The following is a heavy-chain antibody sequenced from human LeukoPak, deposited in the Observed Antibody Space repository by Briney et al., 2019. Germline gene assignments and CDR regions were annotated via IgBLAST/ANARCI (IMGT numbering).Heavy chain of an antibody. CDR1: GGSISSGSYY. CDR2: IYYTGST. J-gene: IGHJ4*02. CDR3: ARDEYYYDSRGYSYYFDY. D-gene: IGHD3-22*01. V-gene: IGHV4-61*01. Sequence: SQTLSLTCTVSGGSISSGSYYWTWIRQPPGKGLEWIGCIYYTGSTNYNPSLKSRVTISADTSKNQFSLKLSSVTAADTAVYYCARDEYYYDSRGYSYYFDYWGQGTLVTVSS.